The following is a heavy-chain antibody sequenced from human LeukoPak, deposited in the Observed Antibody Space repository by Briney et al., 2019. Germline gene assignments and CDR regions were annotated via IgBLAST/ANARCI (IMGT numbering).Heavy chain of an antibody. V-gene: IGHV3-74*01. D-gene: IGHD1-26*01. CDR2: INPDGTTT. CDR3: ARVGIGRYSFDS. CDR1: GFTFSSYW. Sequence: PGGSLRLSCAASGFTFSSYWMNWVRQAPGKGLVWVSRINPDGTTTSYADSVKGRFTISRDNARNTLYLEMNSLRAEDTAVYYCARVGIGRYSFDSWGQGTLVTVSS. J-gene: IGHJ4*02.